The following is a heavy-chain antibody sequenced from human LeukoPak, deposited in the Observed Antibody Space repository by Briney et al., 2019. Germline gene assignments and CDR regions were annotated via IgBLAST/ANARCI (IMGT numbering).Heavy chain of an antibody. CDR1: GFTFSSYA. CDR3: AKAPFGGVIAFDY. CDR2: ISGSGGST. V-gene: IGHV3-23*01. Sequence: HPGGSLRLSCAASGFTFSSYAMSWVRQAPGKGLEWVSAISGSGGSTYHADSVKGRFTISRDNSKNTLYLQMNSLRAEDTAVYYCAKAPFGGVIAFDYWGQGTLVTVSS. J-gene: IGHJ4*02. D-gene: IGHD3-16*01.